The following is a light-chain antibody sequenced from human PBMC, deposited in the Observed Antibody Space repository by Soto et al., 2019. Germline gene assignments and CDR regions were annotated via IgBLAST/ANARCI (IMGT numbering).Light chain of an antibody. J-gene: IGLJ1*01. CDR1: SSNIGRNT. Sequence: QSVLTQPPLASGTPGQRVTISCSGSSSNIGRNTVNWYQQLPGTAPKLLIYSNNQRPSGVPDRFSGSKSGTSASLAISGLQSEDEADYYCAAWDDSLNGHVFGTGTKLTVL. V-gene: IGLV1-44*01. CDR2: SNN. CDR3: AAWDDSLNGHV.